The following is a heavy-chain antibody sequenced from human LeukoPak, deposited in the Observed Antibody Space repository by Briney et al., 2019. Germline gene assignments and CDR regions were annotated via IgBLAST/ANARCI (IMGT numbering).Heavy chain of an antibody. Sequence: SETLFLTCTVSGGSMTSYYWSWIRQPPGKGLEWIGYIYYSGSINYNPSLKSRVTISIDTSKNQFSLKLTSVTAEDTAVYYCARDRVPAADYWGRGTLVTVSS. CDR2: IYYSGSI. J-gene: IGHJ4*02. CDR1: GGSMTSYY. D-gene: IGHD2-2*01. V-gene: IGHV4-59*01. CDR3: ARDRVPAADY.